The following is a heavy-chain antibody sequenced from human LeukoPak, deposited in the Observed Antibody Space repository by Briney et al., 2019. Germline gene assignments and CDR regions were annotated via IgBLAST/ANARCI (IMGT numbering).Heavy chain of an antibody. CDR2: INTNTGNP. J-gene: IGHJ5*02. CDR1: GYTFTGYY. Sequence: GASVKVSCKASGYTFTGYYMHWVRQAPGQGLEWMGWINTNTGNPTYAQGFTGRFVFSLDTSVSTAYLQISSLKAEDTAVYYCAREPPSERGTAMVPPQNWFDPWGQGTLVTVSS. CDR3: AREPPSERGTAMVPPQNWFDP. D-gene: IGHD5-18*01. V-gene: IGHV7-4-1*02.